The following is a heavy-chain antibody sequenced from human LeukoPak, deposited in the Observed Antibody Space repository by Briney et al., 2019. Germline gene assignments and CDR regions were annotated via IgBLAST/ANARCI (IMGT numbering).Heavy chain of an antibody. V-gene: IGHV1-18*04. J-gene: IGHJ3*02. CDR2: ISAYNGNT. CDR3: ARERLGDADAFDI. Sequence: ASVKVSCKASGYTFTGYYMHWVRQAPGQGLEWMGWISAYNGNTNYAQKLQGRVTMTTATSTSTAYMELRSLRSDDTAVYYCARERLGDADAFDIGGQGTMVTVSS. D-gene: IGHD4-17*01. CDR1: GYTFTGYY.